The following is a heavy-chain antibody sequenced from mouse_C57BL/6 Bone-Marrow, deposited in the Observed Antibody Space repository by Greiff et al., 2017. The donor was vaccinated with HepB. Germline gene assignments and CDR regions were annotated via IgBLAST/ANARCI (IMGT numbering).Heavy chain of an antibody. CDR2: IHPSDSDT. J-gene: IGHJ1*03. D-gene: IGHD1-1*01. Sequence: VQLQESGAELVKPGASVKVSCKASGYTFTSYWMHWVKQRPGQGLEWIGRIHPSDSDTNYNQKFKGKATLTVDKSSSTAYMQLSSLTSEDSAVYYCAITRKIYYYGSSYWYFDVWGTGTTVTVSS. V-gene: IGHV1-74*01. CDR3: AITRKIYYYGSSYWYFDV. CDR1: GYTFTSYW.